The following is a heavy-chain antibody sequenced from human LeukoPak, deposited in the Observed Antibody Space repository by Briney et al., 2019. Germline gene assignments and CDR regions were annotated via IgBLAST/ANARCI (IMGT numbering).Heavy chain of an antibody. V-gene: IGHV3-21*01. CDR2: ISSSSSYI. Sequence: GGSLRPSCAASGFTFSSYSMNWVRQAPGKGLEWVSSISSSSSYIYYADSVKGRLTISRDNAKNSLYLQMNSLRAEDTAVYYCARDSGTVDIVVVPAAINYYYYGMDVWGQGTTVTVSS. D-gene: IGHD2-2*02. J-gene: IGHJ6*02. CDR1: GFTFSSYS. CDR3: ARDSGTVDIVVVPAAINYYYYGMDV.